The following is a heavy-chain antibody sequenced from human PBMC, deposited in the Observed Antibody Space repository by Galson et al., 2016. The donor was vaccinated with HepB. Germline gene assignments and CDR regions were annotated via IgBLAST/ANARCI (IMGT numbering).Heavy chain of an antibody. J-gene: IGHJ4*02. Sequence: SLRLSCAASGFTFSAYAMSWLRQPPGKGLQWVSLLNNDGVDTHYVDSVKGRFIISRDNSKNTLYLQMNSLRAEDTAVYYCAKLRGGAMRIYCFDYWGQGTLVTVSS. V-gene: IGHV3-23*03. CDR1: GFTFSAYA. CDR2: LNNDGVDT. D-gene: IGHD2-2*01. CDR3: AKLRGGAMRIYCFDY.